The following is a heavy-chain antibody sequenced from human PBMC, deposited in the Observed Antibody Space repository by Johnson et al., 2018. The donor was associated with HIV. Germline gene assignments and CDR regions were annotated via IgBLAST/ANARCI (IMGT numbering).Heavy chain of an antibody. D-gene: IGHD5-24*01. CDR1: GFTFSNAW. V-gene: IGHV3-73*01. Sequence: EVQLVESGGGLVKPGGSLRLSCAASGFTFSNAWMSWVRQAPAKGLEWVGRIKSKANSYATAYAASVKGRFTISRDDSKNTAYLQMNSLRAEDTAVYYCARGRWLQLQGAYDAFDIWGQGTMVTVSS. CDR2: IKSKANSYAT. CDR3: ARGRWLQLQGAYDAFDI. J-gene: IGHJ3*02.